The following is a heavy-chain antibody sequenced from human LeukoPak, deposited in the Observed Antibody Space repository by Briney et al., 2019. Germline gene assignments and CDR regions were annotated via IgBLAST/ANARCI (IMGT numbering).Heavy chain of an antibody. CDR3: ARGFRFYGSGIDY. V-gene: IGHV3-64*02. J-gene: IGHJ4*02. Sequence: GGSLRLSCAASGFTFSSYEMNWVRQAPGKGLEYVSAISTNGGSTHYADSVKGRFTISRDDPKSTLDLQMGSLRPEDMAVYYCARGFRFYGSGIDYWGQGTLVTV. CDR1: GFTFSSYE. D-gene: IGHD3-10*01. CDR2: ISTNGGST.